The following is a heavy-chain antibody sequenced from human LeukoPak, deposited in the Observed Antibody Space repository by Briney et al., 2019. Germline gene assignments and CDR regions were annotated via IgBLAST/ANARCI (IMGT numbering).Heavy chain of an antibody. V-gene: IGHV3-23*01. Sequence: PGGSLRLSCAGSGFTFYNYAMNWVRQAPSKELEWVSTISGSGSSTFYADSVKGRFTISRDNSKNMLYFQMNSLRAEDTAVYYCSKSENGYSTFDYWGQGTLVTVFS. J-gene: IGHJ4*02. CDR3: SKSENGYSTFDY. D-gene: IGHD5-24*01. CDR2: ISGSGSST. CDR1: GFTFYNYA.